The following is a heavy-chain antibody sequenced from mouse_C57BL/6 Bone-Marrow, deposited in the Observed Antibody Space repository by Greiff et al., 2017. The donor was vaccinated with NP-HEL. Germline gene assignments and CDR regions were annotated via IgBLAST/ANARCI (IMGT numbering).Heavy chain of an antibody. CDR1: GFTFSDYG. CDR2: ISSGSSTI. D-gene: IGHD2-3*01. Sequence: VQLKESGGGLVKPGGSLKLSCAASGFTFSDYGMHWVRQAPEKGLEWVAYISSGSSTIYYADTVKGRFTISRDNAKNTLFLQMTSLRSEDTAMYYCASYDGYLAYWGQGTLVTVSA. J-gene: IGHJ3*01. CDR3: ASYDGYLAY. V-gene: IGHV5-17*01.